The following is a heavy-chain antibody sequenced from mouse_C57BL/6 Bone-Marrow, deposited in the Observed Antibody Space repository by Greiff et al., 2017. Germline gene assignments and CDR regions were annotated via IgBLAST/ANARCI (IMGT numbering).Heavy chain of an antibody. Sequence: EVQLVESGGGLVKPGGSLKLSCAASGFTFSSYAMSWVRQTPEKRLEWVATISDGGSYTYSPDNVKGRFTISRDNAKNNLYLQMSHLKSEDTAMYYCARDRGLGRVDYWGQGTTLTVSS. CDR1: GFTFSSYA. CDR2: ISDGGSYT. D-gene: IGHD4-1*01. CDR3: ARDRGLGRVDY. V-gene: IGHV5-4*01. J-gene: IGHJ2*01.